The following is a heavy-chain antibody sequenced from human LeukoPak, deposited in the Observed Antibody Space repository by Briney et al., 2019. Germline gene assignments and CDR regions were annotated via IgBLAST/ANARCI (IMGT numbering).Heavy chain of an antibody. CDR2: INHSGST. J-gene: IGHJ4*02. D-gene: IGHD4-23*01. Sequence: SETLSLTCAVYGGSFSGYYWSWIRQPPGKGLEWIGEINHSGSTNYNPSLKSRVTISVDTSKNQFSLKLSSVTAADTAVYYCARETYGGNPDYWGQGTLVTVSS. CDR3: ARETYGGNPDY. CDR1: GGSFSGYY. V-gene: IGHV4-34*01.